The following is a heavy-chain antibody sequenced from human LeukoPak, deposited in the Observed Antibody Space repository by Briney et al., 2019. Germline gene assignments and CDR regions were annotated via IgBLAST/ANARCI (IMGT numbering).Heavy chain of an antibody. CDR2: ISHSGGST. Sequence: GGSLRLSCAASGFTFSSYAMSWVRQAPGKGLEWVSAISHSGGSTYYADSVKGRFTISRDNSKNTLYLQMNSLRAEDTAVYYCARRGRTFGDSAPFLGGQGTLVTVSS. D-gene: IGHD3-10*01. CDR3: ARRGRTFGDSAPFL. CDR1: GFTFSSYA. J-gene: IGHJ4*02. V-gene: IGHV3-23*01.